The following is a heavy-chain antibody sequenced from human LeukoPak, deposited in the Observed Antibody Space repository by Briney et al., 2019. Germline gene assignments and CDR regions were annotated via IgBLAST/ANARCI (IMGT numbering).Heavy chain of an antibody. D-gene: IGHD4-11*01. J-gene: IGHJ6*02. Sequence: GGSLRLSCAASGFTFSSYSMNWVRQAPGKGLEWVSHITASGTAMFYADSVKGRFTISRDNAKNSLYLQMNSLRDEDTAVYYCAREDDDSNGIDVWGHGTTVTVSS. V-gene: IGHV3-48*02. CDR2: ITASGTAM. CDR1: GFTFSSYS. CDR3: AREDDDSNGIDV.